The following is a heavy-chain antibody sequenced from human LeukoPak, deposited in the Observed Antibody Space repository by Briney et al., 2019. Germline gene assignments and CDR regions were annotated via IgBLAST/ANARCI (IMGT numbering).Heavy chain of an antibody. Sequence: GGSLRLSCAASGFTFSSYGMHWVRQAPGKGLEWVAVISYDGSNKYYADSVKGRFTISRDNPKNTLYLQMNSLRAEDTAVYYCAKESYATIDYWGQGTLVTVSS. V-gene: IGHV3-30*18. CDR1: GFTFSSYG. CDR3: AKESYATIDY. J-gene: IGHJ4*02. D-gene: IGHD5-12*01. CDR2: ISYDGSNK.